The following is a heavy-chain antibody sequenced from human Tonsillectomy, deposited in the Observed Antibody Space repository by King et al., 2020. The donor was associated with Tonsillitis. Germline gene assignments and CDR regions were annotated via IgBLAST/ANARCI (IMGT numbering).Heavy chain of an antibody. J-gene: IGHJ4*02. D-gene: IGHD3-10*01. CDR3: ARDSELWFGENDY. CDR1: GDTFTGYY. Sequence: QLVQSGAEVKKPGASVKVSCKSSGDTFTGYYMHCVRQAPGQGLEWLGWINPNSGGTNYAQKFQGTVTITRDTAISTAYMGLSRLRSDDTAVYYCARDSELWFGENDYWGQGTLVTVSS. V-gene: IGHV1-2*02. CDR2: INPNSGGT.